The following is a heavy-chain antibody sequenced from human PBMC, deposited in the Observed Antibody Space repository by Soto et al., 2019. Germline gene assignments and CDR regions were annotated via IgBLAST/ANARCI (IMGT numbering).Heavy chain of an antibody. D-gene: IGHD3-22*01. V-gene: IGHV4-30-4*02. CDR1: GGSISSGDYY. J-gene: IGHJ5*02. CDR3: ARESRIVSGDSSGYRNCFDA. CDR2: IYYSGST. Sequence: SETLALTCTVSGGSISSGDYYWSWVRQPPGKGKEWIWYIYYSGSTYYNHALESRVTISVDTSKIQFSLKLSSVTAADTAVYYCARESRIVSGDSSGYRNCFDAWGQGTLVTVSS.